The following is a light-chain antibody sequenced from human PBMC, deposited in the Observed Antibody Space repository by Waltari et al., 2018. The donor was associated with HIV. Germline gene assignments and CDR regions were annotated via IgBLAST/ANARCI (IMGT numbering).Light chain of an antibody. V-gene: IGLV2-14*03. J-gene: IGLJ2*01. Sequence: QSALTQPVSVSGSPGQSLTISCTGTSSDVGGYDYVSWYQQHPGKAPKLMIFDVSNRPSGVSNRFSGSKSGNTASLTISGLQAEDEADYYCSSYTSSSALDVVFGGGTKLTVL. CDR3: SSYTSSSALDVV. CDR1: SSDVGGYDY. CDR2: DVS.